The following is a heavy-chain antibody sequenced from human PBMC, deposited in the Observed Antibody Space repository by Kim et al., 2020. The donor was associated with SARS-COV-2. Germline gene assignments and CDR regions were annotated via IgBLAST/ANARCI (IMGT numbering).Heavy chain of an antibody. V-gene: IGHV3-23*01. CDR2: ISGSGGTT. D-gene: IGHD2-15*01. CDR1: GFTFRSHA. Sequence: GGSLRLSCAASGFTFRSHAMNWVRQAPVKGLEWVSGISGSGGTTNYADSVKGRFTISRDNSKNTLYLQMNSLRAEDTAVYYCAKRYCSGGTCYPIDYWGQGTLATVSS. CDR3: AKRYCSGGTCYPIDY. J-gene: IGHJ4*02.